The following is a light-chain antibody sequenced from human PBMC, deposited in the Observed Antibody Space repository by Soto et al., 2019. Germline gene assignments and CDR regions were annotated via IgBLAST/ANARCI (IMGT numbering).Light chain of an antibody. Sequence: QSALTQPASVSGSPGQSITISCNGTSSDVGGYTYVSWYQHHPGKAPKLVFYDVNNWPSGVSNRFSGSKSGNTASLTISGLQAEDEADYYCSSYTSSSTVFGTGTKLTVL. V-gene: IGLV2-14*03. CDR3: SSYTSSSTV. CDR1: SSDVGGYTY. J-gene: IGLJ1*01. CDR2: DVN.